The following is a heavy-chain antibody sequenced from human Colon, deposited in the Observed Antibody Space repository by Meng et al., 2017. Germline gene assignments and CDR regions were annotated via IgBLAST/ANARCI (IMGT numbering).Heavy chain of an antibody. CDR2: IYAGGSV. D-gene: IGHD2-21*02. CDR3: AGGPTVRAFEY. V-gene: IGHV4-4*08. J-gene: IGHJ4*02. Sequence: SETLSLTCTISVGSFSVYSWHWIRQSPGKGLEWIGHIYAGGSVTYNPSLNSRLSISIDTSNNQFSLQLISVTAADTATNFCAGGPTVRAFEYWGQGTPVTVSS. CDR1: VGSFSVYS.